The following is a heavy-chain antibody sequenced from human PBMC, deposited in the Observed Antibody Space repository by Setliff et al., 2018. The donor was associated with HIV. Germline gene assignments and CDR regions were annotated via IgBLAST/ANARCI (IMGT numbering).Heavy chain of an antibody. Sequence: SETLSLTCAVSGYSISSGCYWGWVRQPPGKGLEWMGNIFHSGNTYYSPSLKSRVTMSLDTSMNQFSLKLTSVTAADTALYYCARYRRFADYIDVWGKGTTVTVSS. CDR1: GYSISSGCY. J-gene: IGHJ6*03. D-gene: IGHD1-26*01. V-gene: IGHV4-38-2*01. CDR3: ARYRRFADYIDV. CDR2: IFHSGNT.